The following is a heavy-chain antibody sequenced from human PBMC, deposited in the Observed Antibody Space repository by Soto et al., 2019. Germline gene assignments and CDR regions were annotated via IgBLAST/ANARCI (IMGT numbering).Heavy chain of an antibody. CDR3: AKEGRWYSSGWYS. CDR1: GFTFSSYG. J-gene: IGHJ4*02. CDR2: ISYDGSNK. Sequence: QVQLVESGGGVVQPGRSLSLSCAASGFTFSSYGMHWVRQAPGKGLEWVAVISYDGSNKYYADSVKGRFTISRDNSKNTLYLQMKSLRAEDTAVYYCAKEGRWYSSGWYSWGQGTLVTVSS. D-gene: IGHD6-19*01. V-gene: IGHV3-30*18.